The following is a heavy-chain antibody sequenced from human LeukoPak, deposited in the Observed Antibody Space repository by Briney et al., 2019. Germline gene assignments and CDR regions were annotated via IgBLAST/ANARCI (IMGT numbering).Heavy chain of an antibody. J-gene: IGHJ5*02. CDR2: INPNSGGT. V-gene: IGHV1-2*02. CDR1: GYTFTGYY. D-gene: IGHD3-10*01. Sequence: ASVKVSCKASGYTFTGYYMHWVRQAPGQGLEWMGWINPNSGGTNYAQKFQGRVTMTRDTSISTAYMELSRLRSDDTAVYYCARDHYYGSGKGPNWFDPWGQGTLVTVSS. CDR3: ARDHYYGSGKGPNWFDP.